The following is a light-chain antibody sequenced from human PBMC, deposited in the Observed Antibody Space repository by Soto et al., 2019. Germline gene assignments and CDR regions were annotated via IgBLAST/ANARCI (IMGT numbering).Light chain of an antibody. Sequence: EIGLTQSPATLSLSPGERTTLSCRASQSVSNYLAWYQQKPGQAPRLLIYDASNRATGIPARFSGSGSGTDFTLTISSLEPEDFAVYYCQQRSNWPTWTFGQGTKVEIK. CDR2: DAS. J-gene: IGKJ1*01. CDR1: QSVSNY. V-gene: IGKV3-11*01. CDR3: QQRSNWPTWT.